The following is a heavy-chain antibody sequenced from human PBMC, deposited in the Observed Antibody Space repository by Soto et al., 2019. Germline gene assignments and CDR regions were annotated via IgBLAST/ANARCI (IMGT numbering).Heavy chain of an antibody. CDR3: AKGHSGWFAVDY. V-gene: IGHV3-30*18. D-gene: IGHD6-19*01. CDR2: ISYDGSNK. Sequence: QVPLVESGGGVVQPGRSLRLSCAASGFTFSSYGMHWVRQAPGKGLEWVAVISYDGSNKYYADSVKGRFTISRDNSKNTLYLQMNSLRAEDTAVYYCAKGHSGWFAVDYWGQGTLVTVSS. J-gene: IGHJ4*02. CDR1: GFTFSSYG.